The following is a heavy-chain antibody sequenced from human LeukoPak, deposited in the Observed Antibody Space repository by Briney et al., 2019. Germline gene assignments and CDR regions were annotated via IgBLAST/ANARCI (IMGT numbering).Heavy chain of an antibody. D-gene: IGHD1-14*01. CDR1: GGSITNYY. CDR3: ARASITYYNYYYMGV. Sequence: SETLSLTCTVSGGSITNYYWTWIRQPPGKGLEWIGYIHYSGSTNYNPSLKSRVTISVDTSKNQFSLKLSSVTAADTAVYYCARASITYYNYYYMGVWGKGTTVTVSS. CDR2: IHYSGST. V-gene: IGHV4-59*01. J-gene: IGHJ6*03.